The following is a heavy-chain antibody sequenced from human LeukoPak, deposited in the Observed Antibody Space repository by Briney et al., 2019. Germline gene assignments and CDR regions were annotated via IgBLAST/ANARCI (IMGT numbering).Heavy chain of an antibody. CDR1: GHTFNAYF. Sequence: GASVKVSCKASGHTFNAYFIHWVRQAPGQGLEWMGWISPNSGDTNSTQKFHGRFTMSRDTSITTAFMELSSLTSDDTATYYCRFVMSASIDHWGQGTLVTVSS. V-gene: IGHV1-2*02. CDR3: RFVMSASIDH. J-gene: IGHJ1*01. CDR2: ISPNSGDT. D-gene: IGHD2-8*01.